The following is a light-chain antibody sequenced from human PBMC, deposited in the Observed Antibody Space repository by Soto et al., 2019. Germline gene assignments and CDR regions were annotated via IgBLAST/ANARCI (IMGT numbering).Light chain of an antibody. CDR1: QNINRN. V-gene: IGKV3-15*01. Sequence: EIVMTQSPATLSVSPGERATLSCRASQNINRNLAWYQQKPGQAPRLLLFEASTRATGLPARFSGSGSGTEFTLTISSLQSEDFAVYYCKQYKDWCPITFGGGTQVEIK. CDR3: KQYKDWCPIT. J-gene: IGKJ4*01. CDR2: EAS.